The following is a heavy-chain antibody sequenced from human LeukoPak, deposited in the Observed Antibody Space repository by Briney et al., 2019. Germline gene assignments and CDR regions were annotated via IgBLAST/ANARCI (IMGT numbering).Heavy chain of an antibody. J-gene: IGHJ4*02. D-gene: IGHD2-15*01. CDR1: GFTFSNYW. CDR2: ISQDGSGK. Sequence: GGSLRLSCTASGFTFSNYWMSWVRQAPGKGLEWVINISQDGSGKNYADSVEGRFTISRDNAKNSLYLQMNSLRAEDTAVYYCARHRRYCSGGSCYSGYYFDSWGPGTLVTVSS. CDR3: ARHRRYCSGGSCYSGYYFDS. V-gene: IGHV3-7*03.